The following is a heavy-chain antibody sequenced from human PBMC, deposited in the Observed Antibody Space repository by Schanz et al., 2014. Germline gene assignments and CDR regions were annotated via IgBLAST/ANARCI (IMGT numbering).Heavy chain of an antibody. J-gene: IGHJ4*02. V-gene: IGHV3-23*04. CDR2: ISGSGGST. Sequence: EVQLVESGGGLVQPGGSLRLSCAASRFTFSNYAMSWVRQAPGKGLEWVSAISGSGGSTYYADSVKGRFTISRDNAKNSLYLQMNSLRDEDTAVYYCARSEMDRGVIWGYWGQGTLVTVSS. CDR3: ARSEMDRGVIWGY. D-gene: IGHD3-10*01. CDR1: RFTFSNYA.